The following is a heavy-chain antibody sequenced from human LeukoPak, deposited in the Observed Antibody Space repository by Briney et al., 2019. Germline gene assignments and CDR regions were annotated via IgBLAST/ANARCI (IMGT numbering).Heavy chain of an antibody. CDR3: AREPTYYDFWSAYGGAFDI. CDR2: IIPILGTA. CDR1: GGTFSSYA. V-gene: IGHV1-69*05. J-gene: IGHJ3*02. Sequence: ASVKVSCKASGGTFSSYAISWVRQAPGQGLEWRGGIIPILGTANYAQKFQGRVTITTDESTSTAYMELRSLRSEDTAVYSCAREPTYYDFWSAYGGAFDIWGQGTMVTVSS. D-gene: IGHD3-3*01.